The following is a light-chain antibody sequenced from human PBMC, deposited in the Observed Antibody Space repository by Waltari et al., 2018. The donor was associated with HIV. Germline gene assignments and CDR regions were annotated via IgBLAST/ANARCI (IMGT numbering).Light chain of an antibody. Sequence: EVVLPQSQGTVSVSPGELATLSCRTSQSIGNNLVWYQMKPGQAPRLVIYDSSTRATGIPFRFSGSGSGTDFTLTISSLQSEDFAVYFCQQYNNWPRTFGQGTKVEI. CDR1: QSIGNN. V-gene: IGKV3-15*01. CDR2: DSS. CDR3: QQYNNWPRT. J-gene: IGKJ1*01.